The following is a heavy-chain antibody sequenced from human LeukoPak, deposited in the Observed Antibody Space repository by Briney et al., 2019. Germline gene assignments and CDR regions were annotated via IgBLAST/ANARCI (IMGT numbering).Heavy chain of an antibody. V-gene: IGHV4-30-4*07. CDR3: ARVSDDAFDI. CDR2: IYYSGST. CDR1: GGSISSGGYS. J-gene: IGHJ3*02. Sequence: PSETLSLTCAVSGGSISSGGYSWSWIRQPPGEGLEWIGYIYYSGSTYYNPSLKSRVTISVDTSKNQFSLKLSSVTAADTAVYYCARVSDDAFDIWGQGTMVTVSS.